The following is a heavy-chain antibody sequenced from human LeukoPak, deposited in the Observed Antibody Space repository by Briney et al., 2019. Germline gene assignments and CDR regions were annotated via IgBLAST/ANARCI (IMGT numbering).Heavy chain of an antibody. CDR2: VYPGVST. D-gene: IGHD3-22*01. Sequence: SETLSLTCTVSGVPMYSYYWSWIRQTAGSGLEWIGRVYPGVSTNYNPSLRRRISMSVDASKNQFALKLSAVTAADTAVYYCARLKYYDSTGYSAGHFMDVWGQGIPVTVSS. CDR1: GVPMYSYY. V-gene: IGHV4-4*07. J-gene: IGHJ6*02. CDR3: ARLKYYDSTGYSAGHFMDV.